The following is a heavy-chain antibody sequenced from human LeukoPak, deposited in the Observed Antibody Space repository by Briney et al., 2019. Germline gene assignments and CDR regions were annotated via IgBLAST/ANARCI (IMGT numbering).Heavy chain of an antibody. CDR3: AKGDYSLTLDY. J-gene: IGHJ4*02. CDR1: GFTFSSYF. V-gene: IGHV3-23*01. Sequence: GGSLRLSCAAYGFTFSSYFMSWVRQAPGKGLEWVSAIRGSGGSTYYADSVKGRFTISRDNSKNTLYLQMNSLRAEDTAVYYCAKGDYSLTLDYWGQGTLVTVSS. D-gene: IGHD4-17*01. CDR2: IRGSGGST.